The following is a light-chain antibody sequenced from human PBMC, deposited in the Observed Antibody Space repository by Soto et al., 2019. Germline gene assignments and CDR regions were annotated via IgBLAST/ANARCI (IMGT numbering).Light chain of an antibody. CDR3: LQDFNYPIT. CDR1: QGISSY. J-gene: IGKJ5*01. CDR2: AAS. Sequence: DIQLTHSPSFLSASVGDRVTLTCRASQGISSYLAWYQQKPGKAPKLLIYAASTLQSGVPSRFSGSGSGTDFTLTISSLLPEDFATYYCLQDFNYPITFGQGTRLEIK. V-gene: IGKV1-9*01.